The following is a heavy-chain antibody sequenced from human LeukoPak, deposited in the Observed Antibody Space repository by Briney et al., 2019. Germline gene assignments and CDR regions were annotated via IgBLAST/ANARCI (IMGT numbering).Heavy chain of an antibody. CDR3: ARDHRSGFSSWFDP. CDR1: GFTFSSYS. Sequence: GGSLRLSCAASGFTFSSYSMNWVPQAPGKGLEWVSSISSSSSYIYYADSVKGRFTISRDNAKNSLYLQMNSLRAEDTAVYYCARDHRSGFSSWFDPWGQGTLVTVST. V-gene: IGHV3-21*01. D-gene: IGHD6-19*01. CDR2: ISSSSSYI. J-gene: IGHJ5*02.